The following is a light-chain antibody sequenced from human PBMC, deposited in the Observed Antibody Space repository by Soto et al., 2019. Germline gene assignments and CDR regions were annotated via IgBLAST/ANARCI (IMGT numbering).Light chain of an antibody. CDR2: GAS. J-gene: IGKJ5*01. Sequence: EIVLTHSPGTLSLSPCERATLSLRASQSVSSSYLAWYQQKPGQAPRLLIYGASSRATGIPDRFSGSGSGTDFTLTISRLEPEDFAVYYCQQYGSSPRITFGQGTRLEIK. V-gene: IGKV3-20*01. CDR3: QQYGSSPRIT. CDR1: QSVSSSY.